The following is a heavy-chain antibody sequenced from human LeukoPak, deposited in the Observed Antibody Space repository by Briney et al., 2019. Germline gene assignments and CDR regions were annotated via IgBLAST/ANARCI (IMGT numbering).Heavy chain of an antibody. J-gene: IGHJ4*02. V-gene: IGHV3-7*01. D-gene: IGHD3-10*01. CDR2: ISLDGRGT. CDR1: GFIFSNYW. Sequence: PGGSLRLSCAASGFIFSNYWMNWVRQAPGKGLEWVASISLDGRGTYYVDSVKGRFTVSRDNAQKSLYLQMTSLRADDTAVYYCAKANYNDWGLFDYWGQGTLVTVSS. CDR3: AKANYNDWGLFDY.